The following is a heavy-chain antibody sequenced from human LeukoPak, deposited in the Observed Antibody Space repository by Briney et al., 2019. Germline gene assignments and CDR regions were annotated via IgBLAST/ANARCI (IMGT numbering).Heavy chain of an antibody. J-gene: IGHJ6*03. V-gene: IGHV1-2*06. D-gene: IGHD6-19*01. CDR2: INPNSGGT. Sequence: ASVKVSCKASGYTFTGYYMHWVRQAPGQGLECMGRINPNSGGTNYAQKFQGRVTMTRDTSISTAYMELSRLRSDDTAVYYCASTSGWYTSGYYYYYYMDVWGKGTTVTVSS. CDR3: ASTSGWYTSGYYYYYYMDV. CDR1: GYTFTGYY.